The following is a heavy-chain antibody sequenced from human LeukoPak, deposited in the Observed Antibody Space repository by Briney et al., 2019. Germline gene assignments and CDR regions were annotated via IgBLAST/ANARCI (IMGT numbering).Heavy chain of an antibody. CDR2: FDPEDGET. J-gene: IGHJ4*02. CDR1: GYTLTELS. V-gene: IGHV1-24*01. Sequence: ASVKVSRKVSGYTLTELSMHWVRQAPGKGLEWMGGFDPEDGETIYAQKFQGRVTMTEDTSTDTAYMELSSLRSEDTALYYCTTGGALTVYFDYWGQGTLVTVSS. D-gene: IGHD4-11*01. CDR3: TTGGALTVYFDY.